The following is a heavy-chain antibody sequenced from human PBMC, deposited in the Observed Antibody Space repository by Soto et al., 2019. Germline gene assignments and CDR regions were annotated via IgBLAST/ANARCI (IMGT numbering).Heavy chain of an antibody. CDR1: GFTFSSYA. CDR3: VFLSEGNNGYCSGGSCYSYFDY. D-gene: IGHD2-15*01. V-gene: IGHV3-23*01. J-gene: IGHJ4*02. Sequence: GGSLRLSCAASGFTFSSYAMSWVRQAPGKGLEWVSAISGSGGSTYYADSVKGRFTISRDNSKNTLYLQMNTLRAEDTAVYYCVFLSEGNNGYCSGGSCYSYFDYWGQGTLVTVSS. CDR2: ISGSGGST.